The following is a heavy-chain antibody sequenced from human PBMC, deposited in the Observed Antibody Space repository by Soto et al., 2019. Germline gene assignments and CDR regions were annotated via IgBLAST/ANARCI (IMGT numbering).Heavy chain of an antibody. CDR1: GFTFSSYA. CDR2: ISGSGGST. Sequence: GGSLRLSCAASGFTFSSYAMSWVRQAPGKGLEWVSAISGSGGSTYYADSVKGRFTISRDNSKNTLYLQMNSLRAEDTAVYYCAKVPDYYDSSGLGDYWGQGTLVTVSS. CDR3: AKVPDYYDSSGLGDY. V-gene: IGHV3-23*01. J-gene: IGHJ4*02. D-gene: IGHD3-22*01.